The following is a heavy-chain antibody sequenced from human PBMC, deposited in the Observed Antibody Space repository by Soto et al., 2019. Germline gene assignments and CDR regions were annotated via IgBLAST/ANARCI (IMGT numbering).Heavy chain of an antibody. D-gene: IGHD1-20*01. CDR2: IYYSGST. J-gene: IGHJ6*02. Sequence: PSETLSLTCTVSGGSISSSSYYWGWIRQPPGKGLEWIGSIYYSGSTYYNPSLKSRVTISVDTSKNQFSLKLSSVTAADTAVYYCARHGGDRYNWNYYYGMDVWGQGTTVTVSS. CDR3: ARHGGDRYNWNYYYGMDV. CDR1: GGSISSSSYY. V-gene: IGHV4-39*01.